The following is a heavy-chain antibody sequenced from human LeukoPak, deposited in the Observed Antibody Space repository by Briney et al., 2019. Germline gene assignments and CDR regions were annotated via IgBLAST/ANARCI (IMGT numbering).Heavy chain of an antibody. Sequence: ASVTVSCKASGYTFTSYGISWVRQAPGQGREWMGWISAYNGNTNYAQKLQGRVTMTTDTSTSTAYMELRSLRSDDTAVYYCARLDIVATMVDYWGQGTLVTVSS. J-gene: IGHJ4*02. CDR2: ISAYNGNT. CDR1: GYTFTSYG. CDR3: ARLDIVATMVDY. D-gene: IGHD5-12*01. V-gene: IGHV1-18*01.